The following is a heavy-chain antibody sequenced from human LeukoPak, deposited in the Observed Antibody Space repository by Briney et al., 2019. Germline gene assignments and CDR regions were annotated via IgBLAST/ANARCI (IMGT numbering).Heavy chain of an antibody. V-gene: IGHV1-24*01. J-gene: IGHJ4*02. CDR3: ATLPRGHLFDS. D-gene: IGHD3-10*01. Sequence: ASVKVSCKASGYTSTGYYMHWVRQAPGKGLEWMGGFVPEDGETIYAQKFQGRVTMTEDTSTDTAYMELSSLRSDDTAVYFCATLPRGHLFDSWGQGTLVTVSS. CDR1: GYTSTGYY. CDR2: FVPEDGET.